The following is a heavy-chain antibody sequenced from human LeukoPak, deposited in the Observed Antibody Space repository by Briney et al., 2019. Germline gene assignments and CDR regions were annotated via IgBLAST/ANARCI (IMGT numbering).Heavy chain of an antibody. Sequence: PGGSLRLSCAASGFSFSNYWMNWVRQAPGKGLEWVANIKQDGSDKIYVDSVKGRFTISRDNPKNSLYLQMNSLRAEDTAVYYCARLYGDYVANDYWGQGTLVTVSS. CDR2: IKQDGSDK. CDR3: ARLYGDYVANDY. CDR1: GFSFSNYW. V-gene: IGHV3-7*01. J-gene: IGHJ4*02. D-gene: IGHD4-17*01.